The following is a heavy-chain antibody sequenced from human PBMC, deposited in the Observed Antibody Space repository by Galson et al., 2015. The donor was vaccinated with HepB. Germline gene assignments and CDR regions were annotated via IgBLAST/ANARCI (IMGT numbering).Heavy chain of an antibody. D-gene: IGHD1-26*01. V-gene: IGHV3-30*04. Sequence: SLRLSCAASGFTFSSYAMHWVRQAPGKGPEWVAVISYDGSNKYYADSVKGRFTISRDNSKNTLYLQMNSLRAEDTAVYYCARVGLVGASWGYLDYWGQGTLVTVSS. CDR3: ARVGLVGASWGYLDY. J-gene: IGHJ4*02. CDR1: GFTFSSYA. CDR2: ISYDGSNK.